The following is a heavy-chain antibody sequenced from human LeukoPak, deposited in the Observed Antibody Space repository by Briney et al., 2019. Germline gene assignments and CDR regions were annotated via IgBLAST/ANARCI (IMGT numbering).Heavy chain of an antibody. CDR2: IRYDGSNK. Sequence: QPGGSLRLSCAASGFTSSSYGMHWVRQAPGKGLEWVAFIRYDGSNKYYADSVKGRFTISRDNSKNTLYLQMNSLRAEDTAVYYCADEVIVVVPAAMPVAFDIWGQGTMVTVSS. D-gene: IGHD2-2*01. V-gene: IGHV3-30*02. J-gene: IGHJ3*02. CDR1: GFTSSSYG. CDR3: ADEVIVVVPAAMPVAFDI.